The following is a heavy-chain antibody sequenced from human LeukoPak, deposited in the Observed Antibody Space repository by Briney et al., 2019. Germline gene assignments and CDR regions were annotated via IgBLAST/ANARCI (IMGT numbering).Heavy chain of an antibody. J-gene: IGHJ4*02. Sequence: GASVKVSCKASVYTFTCYYMHWVRQAPGQGLEWMGRINPNSGGTNYAQKFQGRVTMTRDTSISTAYMELSRLRSDDTAVYYCAREGTGYSSSWYDYWGQGTLVTVSS. V-gene: IGHV1-2*06. D-gene: IGHD6-13*01. CDR3: AREGTGYSSSWYDY. CDR1: VYTFTCYY. CDR2: INPNSGGT.